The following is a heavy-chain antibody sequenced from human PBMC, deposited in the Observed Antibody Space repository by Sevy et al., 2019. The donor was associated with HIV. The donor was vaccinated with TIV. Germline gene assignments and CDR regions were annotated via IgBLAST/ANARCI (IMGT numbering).Heavy chain of an antibody. V-gene: IGHV3-48*02. CDR1: GFTFSSYS. J-gene: IGHJ4*02. CDR2: ISSSSSTI. D-gene: IGHD5-12*01. CDR3: ARDQVGDYSGYGSGEGSLGY. Sequence: GGSLRLSCAASGFTFSSYSMNWVRQAPGKGLEWVSYISSSSSTIYYADSVKGRFTISRDNAKNSLYLQMNRLRDEDTAVYYCARDQVGDYSGYGSGEGSLGYWGQGTLVTVSS.